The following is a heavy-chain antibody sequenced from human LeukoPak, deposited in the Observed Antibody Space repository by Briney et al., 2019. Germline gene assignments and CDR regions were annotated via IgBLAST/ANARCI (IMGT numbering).Heavy chain of an antibody. CDR2: INPSGGST. V-gene: IGHV1-46*01. D-gene: IGHD6-19*01. CDR3: ARLYSSGFFDY. CDR1: GYTFTSYY. J-gene: IGHJ4*02. Sequence: ASVKVSCKASGYTFTSYYMHWVRQAPGQGLEWMGIINPSGGSTSYAQKLQGRVTMARDTSTSTVYMELSSLRSEDTAVYYCARLYSSGFFDYWGQGTLVTVSS.